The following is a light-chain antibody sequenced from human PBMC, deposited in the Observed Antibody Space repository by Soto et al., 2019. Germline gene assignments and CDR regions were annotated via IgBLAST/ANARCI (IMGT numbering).Light chain of an antibody. J-gene: IGKJ1*01. V-gene: IGKV3-15*01. CDR2: GAS. Sequence: VMTQSPATLSVSPGERATLSCRASQNLRSSLAWYQQKPGQAPRLPIYGASTRATGIPARFSGSGSGTEFTLTISSLQSEDFAVYFCQQYNIWPQTFGQGTKVDI. CDR3: QQYNIWPQT. CDR1: QNLRSS.